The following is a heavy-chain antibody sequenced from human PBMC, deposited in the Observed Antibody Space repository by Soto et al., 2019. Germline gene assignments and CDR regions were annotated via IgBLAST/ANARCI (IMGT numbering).Heavy chain of an antibody. CDR2: IYHTGNA. V-gene: IGHV4-39*01. D-gene: IGHD3-22*01. CDR1: GDSISNGRFY. Sequence: SETLSVTCSVSGDSISNGRFYWAWIRQPPGEGLEWIGSIYHTGNAYYNPSLKSRVTISVDTSKNQFSLKLTSVTAADAALYYCARDFFDSSDYTTNWFDPWGQGTLVTVSS. J-gene: IGHJ5*02. CDR3: ARDFFDSSDYTTNWFDP.